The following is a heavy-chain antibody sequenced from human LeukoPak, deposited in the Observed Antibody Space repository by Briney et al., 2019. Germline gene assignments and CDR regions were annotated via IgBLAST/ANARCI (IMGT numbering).Heavy chain of an antibody. CDR3: ASYYYDSSGYIRRPYFDY. CDR1: GGSMSPYY. V-gene: IGHV4-59*12. J-gene: IGHJ4*02. D-gene: IGHD3-22*01. Sequence: SETLSLTCTVSGGSMSPYYWSWIRQPPGKGLEWIGYIYYSGSTNYNPSLKSRVTISVDTSKNQFSLKLSSVTAADTAVYYCASYYYDSSGYIRRPYFDYWGQGTLVTVSS. CDR2: IYYSGST.